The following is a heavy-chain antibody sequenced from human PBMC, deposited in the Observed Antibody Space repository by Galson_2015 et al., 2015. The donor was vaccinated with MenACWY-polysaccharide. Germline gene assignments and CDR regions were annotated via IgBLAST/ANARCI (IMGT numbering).Heavy chain of an antibody. J-gene: IGHJ3*02. D-gene: IGHD5-18*01. CDR2: INSDGSTT. CDR1: GFTFSTHW. Sequence: SLRLSCAASGFTFSTHWMHWVRQAPGKGLVWLSRINSDGSTTNYADSVKGRFTISRDNAKNTLFLQMNSLRAEDTALYYCARDDHGLGVDTTISPKRDAFDIWGQGTMVTVSS. CDR3: ARDDHGLGVDTTISPKRDAFDI. V-gene: IGHV3-74*01.